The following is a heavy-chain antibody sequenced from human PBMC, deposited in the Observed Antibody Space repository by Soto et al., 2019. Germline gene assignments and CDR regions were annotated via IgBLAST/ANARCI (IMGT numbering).Heavy chain of an antibody. Sequence: QVQLQESGPGLVKPSETLSLTCTVSGGSISSYYWSWIRQPPGKGLEWIGYIYYSGSTNYNPSLTRRVTMSVDTSKNQFSLKQISVTAADTAVYYCARGHSGSYRTGEGYYYGMDVWGQGTTVTVSS. CDR1: GGSISSYY. J-gene: IGHJ6*02. CDR3: ARGHSGSYRTGEGYYYGMDV. V-gene: IGHV4-59*01. CDR2: IYYSGST. D-gene: IGHD1-26*01.